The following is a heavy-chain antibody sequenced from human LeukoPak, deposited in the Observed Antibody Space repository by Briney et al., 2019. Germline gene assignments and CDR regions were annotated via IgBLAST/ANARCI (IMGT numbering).Heavy chain of an antibody. CDR3: AGTRLGSYDSSGYFTR. J-gene: IGHJ4*02. CDR1: GFTFSDHY. Sequence: PGGSLRLSCAASGFTFSDHYMSWIRQAPGKGLEWVSYISSSGSTIYYADSVKGRFTISRDNAKNSLYLQMNSLRAEDTAVYYCAGTRLGSYDSSGYFTRWGQGTLVTVSS. V-gene: IGHV3-11*04. CDR2: ISSSGSTI. D-gene: IGHD3-22*01.